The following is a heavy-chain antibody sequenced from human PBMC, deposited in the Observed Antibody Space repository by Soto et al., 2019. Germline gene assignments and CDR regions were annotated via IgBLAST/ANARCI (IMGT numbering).Heavy chain of an antibody. CDR2: IHYSGST. CDR1: GGSIISHY. CDR3: ARGGWSLDY. V-gene: IGHV4-59*11. Sequence: SETLSLTCSVSGGSIISHYWSWIRQPPGKGLEWIGYIHYSGSTDYNPSLKSRLTISVDTSKNQFSLKLSSVTAAYTAVYYCARGGWSLDYWGQGTLVTVS. J-gene: IGHJ4*02. D-gene: IGHD2-15*01.